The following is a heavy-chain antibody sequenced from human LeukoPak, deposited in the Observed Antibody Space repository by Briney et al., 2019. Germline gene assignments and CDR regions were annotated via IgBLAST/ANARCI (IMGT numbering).Heavy chain of an antibody. CDR1: GGSVNSATSL. D-gene: IGHD3-22*01. Sequence: PSETLSLTCTVSGGSVNSATSLWTSIRQPPGKGLEWIGDIYYSGSTNSNPSLKSRVTISVDTSRNQFSLKLSSVTAADTAVYYCARVAYSSGYYYFDYWGQGTLVTVSS. CDR2: IYYSGST. J-gene: IGHJ4*02. V-gene: IGHV4-61*01. CDR3: ARVAYSSGYYYFDY.